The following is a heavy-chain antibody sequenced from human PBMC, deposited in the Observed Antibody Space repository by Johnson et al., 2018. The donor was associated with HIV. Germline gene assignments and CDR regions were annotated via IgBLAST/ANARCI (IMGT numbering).Heavy chain of an antibody. CDR1: GFTFSSYA. CDR2: ISYDGSNK. Sequence: QVQLVESVGGLVQPGRSLRLSCAASGFTFSSYAMHWVRQAPGKGLEWVAVISYDGSNKYYADSVKGRFTISRDNSKNTLYLQMNSLRAEDTAVYYCAKGLHIVVEGDAFDIWGQGTMVTVSS. CDR3: AKGLHIVVEGDAFDI. J-gene: IGHJ3*02. D-gene: IGHD2-21*01. V-gene: IGHV3-30*04.